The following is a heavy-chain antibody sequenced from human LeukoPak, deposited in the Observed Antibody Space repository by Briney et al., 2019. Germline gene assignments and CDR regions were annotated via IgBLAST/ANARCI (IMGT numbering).Heavy chain of an antibody. D-gene: IGHD3-22*01. CDR3: ARGDSSGYSKVFDC. J-gene: IGHJ4*02. CDR2: ISSSSSYI. CDR1: GFPFTVYP. V-gene: IGHV3-21*04. Sequence: PGGSLRLSCAASGFPFTVYPTHWVRQAPGKGLEWVSSISSSSSYIYYADSVKGRFTISRDNSKNTLFLQMNSLRAEDTAVYYCARGDSSGYSKVFDCWGQGTLVTVSS.